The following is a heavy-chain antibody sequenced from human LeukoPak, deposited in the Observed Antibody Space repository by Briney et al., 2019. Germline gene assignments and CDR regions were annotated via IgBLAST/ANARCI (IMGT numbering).Heavy chain of an antibody. CDR1: GDSISNYY. Sequence: SAETLSLTCTVSGDSISNYYWSWIRQPPGKGLDWIGYIFYSGSTNYNPSLKSRVTMSVDTSKSQFSLKLSSVTAADTAVYYCALYYYGTGGSLFDRWGQGTLVTVSS. D-gene: IGHD3-10*01. CDR2: IFYSGST. V-gene: IGHV4-59*01. CDR3: ALYYYGTGGSLFDR. J-gene: IGHJ4*02.